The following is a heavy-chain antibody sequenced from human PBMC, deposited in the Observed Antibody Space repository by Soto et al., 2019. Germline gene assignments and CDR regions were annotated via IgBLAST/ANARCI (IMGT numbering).Heavy chain of an antibody. D-gene: IGHD3-10*01. CDR1: GFTVSNNY. CDR3: APRPGGGGY. J-gene: IGHJ4*02. Sequence: EVQLVESGGGLIQPGGSLRLSCAVSGFTVSNNYMSWVRQAPGKGLEGVSVIYSGGYTAYGDSVKGRFTISRDNSKNTLYPKLNSRGADSPALYYWAPRPGGGGYWGQGTLVTVSS. V-gene: IGHV3-53*01. CDR2: IYSGGYT.